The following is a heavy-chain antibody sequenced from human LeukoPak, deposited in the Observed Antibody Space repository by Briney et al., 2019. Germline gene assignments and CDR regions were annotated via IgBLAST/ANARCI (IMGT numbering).Heavy chain of an antibody. CDR2: IKEDGSEK. CDR3: AREGGVRGITYYYMDV. J-gene: IGHJ6*03. Sequence: GGSLRLSCAASGFTFINYPMFWGRQAPGKGLEWVANIKEDGSEKQYVDSVKGRFTISRDNAKNSLYLQMSSLRAEDTAVYYCAREGGVRGITYYYMDVWGKGTTVSVSS. CDR1: GFTFINYP. D-gene: IGHD3-10*01. V-gene: IGHV3-7*01.